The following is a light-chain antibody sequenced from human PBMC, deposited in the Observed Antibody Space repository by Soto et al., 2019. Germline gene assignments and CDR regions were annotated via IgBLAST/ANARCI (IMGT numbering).Light chain of an antibody. J-gene: IGKJ1*01. V-gene: IGKV3-20*01. Sequence: EIVLTQSPGTLSLSPGERATLSCRASQSVTSSYLAWYQQKPGQAPRRLIYGASSRATGIPDRFSGSGSGTDFTLTFSRLEPEDFAVYYCQQYGSSPWTFGQGTKVEIK. CDR1: QSVTSSY. CDR2: GAS. CDR3: QQYGSSPWT.